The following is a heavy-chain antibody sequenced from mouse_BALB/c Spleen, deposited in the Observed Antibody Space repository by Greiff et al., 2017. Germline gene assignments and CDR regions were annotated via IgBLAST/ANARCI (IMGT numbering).Heavy chain of an antibody. V-gene: IGHV2-9*02. CDR1: GFSLTSYG. Sequence: QVQLKESGPGLVAPSQSLSITCTVSGFSLTSYGVHWVRQPPGKGLEWLGVIWAGGSTNYNSALMSRLSISKDNSKSQVFLKMNSLQTDDTAMYYCARERGTTAPYYYAMDYWGQGTSVTVSS. CDR3: ARERGTTAPYYYAMDY. J-gene: IGHJ4*01. CDR2: IWAGGST. D-gene: IGHD1-2*01.